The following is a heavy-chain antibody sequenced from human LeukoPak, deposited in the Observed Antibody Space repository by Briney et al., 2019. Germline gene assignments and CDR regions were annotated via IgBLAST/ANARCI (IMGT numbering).Heavy chain of an antibody. CDR2: ISSTAATT. CDR3: ARRTLFGVIKPPDY. V-gene: IGHV3-23*01. Sequence: PRGSLRLSCAASGFTFSSFAMSWVRQAPGQGLEWVSSISSTAATTYYADSVRGRFTISRDNAMNTLYLQLSSLRVEDTAVYYCARRTLFGVIKPPDYWGQGTLVTVSS. J-gene: IGHJ4*02. D-gene: IGHD3-3*01. CDR1: GFTFSSFA.